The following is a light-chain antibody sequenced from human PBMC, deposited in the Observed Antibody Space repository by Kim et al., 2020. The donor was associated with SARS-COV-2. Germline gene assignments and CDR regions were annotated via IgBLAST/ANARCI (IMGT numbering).Light chain of an antibody. CDR2: DVS. Sequence: QSALTQPASVSGSPGQSITISCTGTSSDVGAYNFVSWYQQHPGKAPKLMIYDVSNRPSGVSTRFSGSKSGNTASLTISGLQAEDEADYYCNSYTTSRTLVFGGGTQLTVL. CDR1: SSDVGAYNF. V-gene: IGLV2-14*03. CDR3: NSYTTSRTLV. J-gene: IGLJ3*02.